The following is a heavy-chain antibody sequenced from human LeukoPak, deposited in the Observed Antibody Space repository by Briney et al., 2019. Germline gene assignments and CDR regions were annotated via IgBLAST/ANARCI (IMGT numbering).Heavy chain of an antibody. J-gene: IGHJ5*02. CDR1: GGSISSGGYY. V-gene: IGHV4-31*03. CDR3: ARDPGGRNWFDP. CDR2: IYYSGST. Sequence: SETLSLTCTVSGGSISSGGYYWSWIRQHPGKGLEWIGYIYYSGSTYYNPSLKSRITISVDTSKNQFSLKRSSVTAADTAVYYCARDPGGRNWFDPWGQGALVTVSS. D-gene: IGHD3-10*01.